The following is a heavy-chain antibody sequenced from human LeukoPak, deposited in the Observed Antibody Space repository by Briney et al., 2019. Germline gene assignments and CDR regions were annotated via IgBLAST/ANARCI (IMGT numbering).Heavy chain of an antibody. CDR3: ARDSRFGELLLFDY. CDR1: GFTFSSYS. J-gene: IGHJ4*02. V-gene: IGHV3-21*01. D-gene: IGHD3-10*01. CDR2: ISSSSYI. Sequence: GGSLRLSCAASGFTFSSYSMNWVRQAPGKGLEWVSSISSSSYIYYADSVTGGFTISRDNAKNSLYLQMNSLRAEDTAVYYCARDSRFGELLLFDYWGQGTLVTVSS.